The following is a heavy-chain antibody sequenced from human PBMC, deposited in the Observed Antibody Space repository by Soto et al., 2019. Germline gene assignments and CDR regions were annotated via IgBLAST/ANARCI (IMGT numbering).Heavy chain of an antibody. V-gene: IGHV4-4*07. CDR2: IYTSGSN. Sequence: SETLSLTCTVSGGSISSYYWSWIRQPAGKGLEWSWRIYTSGSNNYNPSLKSRVTMSVDTSKNKFSLKLSSVTAADTAVYYCARLVSEYSSYYYYGMDVGGQGTTVTVSS. J-gene: IGHJ6*02. CDR1: GGSISSYY. D-gene: IGHD6-6*01. CDR3: ARLVSEYSSYYYYGMDV.